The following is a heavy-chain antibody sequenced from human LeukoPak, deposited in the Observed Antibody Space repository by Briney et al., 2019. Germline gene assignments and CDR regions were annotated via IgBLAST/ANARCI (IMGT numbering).Heavy chain of an antibody. CDR2: IYSSGGT. Sequence: GGSLRLSCAASGFTVNDNYMSWVRQAPGKGLEWVSVIYSSGGTNYADSVKGRFTISRDNSKNTLFLQMNSLRAEDTAVYYCARGGIISNFDYWGQGTLVTVSS. CDR1: GFTVNDNY. V-gene: IGHV3-53*01. CDR3: ARGGIISNFDY. J-gene: IGHJ4*02. D-gene: IGHD3-10*01.